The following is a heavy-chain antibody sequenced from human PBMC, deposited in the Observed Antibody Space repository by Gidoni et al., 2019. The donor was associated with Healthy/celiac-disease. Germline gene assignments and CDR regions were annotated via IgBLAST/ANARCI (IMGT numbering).Heavy chain of an antibody. CDR1: GFTFDDYA. CDR3: AKGVDTDMVTIYYFDY. D-gene: IGHD5-18*01. CDR2: ISWNSGSI. Sequence: EVQLVESGGGLVQPGRSLRLSCAASGFTFDDYAMHWVRQAPGKGLEWVSGISWNSGSIGYADSVKGRFTISRDNAKNSLYLQMNSLRAEETALYYCAKGVDTDMVTIYYFDYWGQGTLVTVSS. V-gene: IGHV3-9*01. J-gene: IGHJ4*02.